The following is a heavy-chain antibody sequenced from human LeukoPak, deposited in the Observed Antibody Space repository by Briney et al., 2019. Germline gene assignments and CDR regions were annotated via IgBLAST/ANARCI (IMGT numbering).Heavy chain of an antibody. Sequence: ASVKVSCKASGYTFTRNALNWVRQAPGQGLEWMGIINPSGGSTSYAQKFQGRVTMTRDMSTSTVYMELSSLRSEDTAVYYCAGEEKQHDRFDYWGQGTLVTVSS. V-gene: IGHV1-46*01. CDR1: GYTFTRNA. CDR2: INPSGGST. CDR3: AGEEKQHDRFDY. D-gene: IGHD6-13*01. J-gene: IGHJ4*02.